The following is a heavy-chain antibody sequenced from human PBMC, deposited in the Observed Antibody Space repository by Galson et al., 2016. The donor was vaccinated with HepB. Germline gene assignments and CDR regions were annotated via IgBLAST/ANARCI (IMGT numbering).Heavy chain of an antibody. CDR3: ATVFHLGIPDYFDY. CDR2: ISTAGRTK. J-gene: IGHJ4*02. CDR1: GLIFSNYD. D-gene: IGHD3-16*01. Sequence: SLRLSCAASGLIFSNYDFHWVRQAPGKGLEWVAVISTAGRTKFYAESVKGRSTISRDNSRNTLYLEISSLTTEYAALYLCATVFHLGIPDYFDYGGQGPWSPSPQ. V-gene: IGHV3-30-3*02.